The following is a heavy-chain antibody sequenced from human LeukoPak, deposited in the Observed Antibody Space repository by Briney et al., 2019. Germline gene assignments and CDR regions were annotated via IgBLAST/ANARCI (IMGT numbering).Heavy chain of an antibody. Sequence: PSETLSLTCAVYGRSFSGYYWSWVRQPPGKGLEWIGEINHSGSTNYNPSLKSRVTISVDTSKNQFSLKLSYVTAADTAVYYCARASGTGWFDPWGQGTLVTVSS. CDR1: GRSFSGYY. CDR2: INHSGST. D-gene: IGHD6-13*01. V-gene: IGHV4-34*01. CDR3: ARASGTGWFDP. J-gene: IGHJ5*02.